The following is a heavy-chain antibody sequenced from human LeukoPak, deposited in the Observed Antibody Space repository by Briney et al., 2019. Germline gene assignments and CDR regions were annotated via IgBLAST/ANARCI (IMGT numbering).Heavy chain of an antibody. V-gene: IGHV3-53*05. J-gene: IGHJ4*02. CDR1: GFSVSSNF. CDR2: IFGGGST. Sequence: GGSLRLSCAASGFSVSSNFMSWVRQAPGKGLECVSVIFGGGSTYYADSVKGRFTISRDNSKNTLYLQMNSLRAEDTAVYYCARDGGYSGYDGHPDYWGQGTLVTVSS. D-gene: IGHD5-12*01. CDR3: ARDGGYSGYDGHPDY.